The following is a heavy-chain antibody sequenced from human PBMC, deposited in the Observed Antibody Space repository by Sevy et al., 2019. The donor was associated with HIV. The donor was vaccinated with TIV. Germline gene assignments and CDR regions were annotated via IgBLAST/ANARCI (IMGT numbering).Heavy chain of an antibody. Sequence: GGSLRLSCAASGFTFSKYSMSWVRQPPGKGLEWVSTLSFGCGEINYADSVKDRFTISRDNSKGSVYLQMNNLRPEDTAVYYCAREGCTKPHDYWGQGTLVTVSS. CDR2: LSFGCGEI. CDR1: GFTFSKYS. D-gene: IGHD2-8*01. V-gene: IGHV3-23*01. J-gene: IGHJ4*02. CDR3: AREGCTKPHDY.